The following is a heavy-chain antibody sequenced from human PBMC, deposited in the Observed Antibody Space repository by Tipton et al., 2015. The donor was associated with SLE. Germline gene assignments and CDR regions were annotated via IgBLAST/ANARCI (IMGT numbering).Heavy chain of an antibody. Sequence: QLVQSGAEVKKPGAAVKVSCKASGYTFTSYDINWVRQATGQGLEWMGWMNPNRDNTGYAQKFQGSVTITRTTSISTAYMELSSLRSEVAAVDYWASGPSWGGYYYYFDYWGPGTLVTVSS. V-gene: IGHV1-8*01. CDR2: MNPNRDNT. CDR3: ASGPSWGGYYYYFDY. J-gene: IGHJ4*02. CDR1: GYTFTSYD. D-gene: IGHD3-3*01.